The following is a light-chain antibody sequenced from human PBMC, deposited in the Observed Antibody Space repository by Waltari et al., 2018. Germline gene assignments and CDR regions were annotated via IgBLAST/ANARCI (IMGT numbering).Light chain of an antibody. CDR3: QQYYTAPYT. CDR1: QGISNS. CDR2: GAS. J-gene: IGKJ2*01. Sequence: DIQLTQSPSSLSASVGDRVTITCRASQGISNSLAWYQQKPGKAPKLLLHGASSLESGVPSRFSGSGSGTDYTLTISSLQPEDCATYYCQQYYTAPYTFGQGTKLEIK. V-gene: IGKV1-NL1*01.